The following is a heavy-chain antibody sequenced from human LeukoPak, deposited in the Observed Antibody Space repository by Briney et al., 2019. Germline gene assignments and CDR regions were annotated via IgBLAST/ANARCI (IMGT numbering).Heavy chain of an antibody. CDR1: GGSISSGGYC. CDR2: IYYSGST. D-gene: IGHD5-12*01. Sequence: SETLSLTCTVSGGSISSGGYCWSWIRQHPGKGLEWIGYIYYSGSTYYNPSLKSRVTISVDTSKNQFSLKLSSVTAADTAVYSCARDRGGSGYDLYYYYGMDVWGQGTTVTVSS. CDR3: ARDRGGSGYDLYYYYGMDV. J-gene: IGHJ6*02. V-gene: IGHV4-31*03.